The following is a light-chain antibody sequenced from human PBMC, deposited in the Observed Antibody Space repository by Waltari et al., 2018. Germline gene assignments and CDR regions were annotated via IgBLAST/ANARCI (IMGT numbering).Light chain of an antibody. V-gene: IGLV6-57*03. CDR1: SGSIASDY. CDR3: QSYDSSNNV. Sequence: NFILTQPHSVSESPGKTVTISCTRSSGSIASDYVQWYQQRPGSAPTTVIYGDNQRPSGVPDRFSGSIDSSSNSASLTISGLKTEDEADYYCQSYDSSNNVFGSGTKLTVL. CDR2: GDN. J-gene: IGLJ6*01.